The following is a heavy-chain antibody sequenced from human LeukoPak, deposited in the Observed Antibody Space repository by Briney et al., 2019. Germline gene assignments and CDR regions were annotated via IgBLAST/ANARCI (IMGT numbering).Heavy chain of an antibody. Sequence: GGYLRLSCAASGLIISDYAMSWVRQAPGKGLEWVSAISDSKRGGTTYYADSVKGRFTISRDTSKNTLYLQMSSLRVEDTAVYYCAKVPNYYDTTTYYGWGQGTLVAVSS. D-gene: IGHD3-22*01. CDR3: AKVPNYYDTTTYYG. CDR2: ISDSKRGGTT. J-gene: IGHJ4*02. V-gene: IGHV3-23*01. CDR1: GLIISDYA.